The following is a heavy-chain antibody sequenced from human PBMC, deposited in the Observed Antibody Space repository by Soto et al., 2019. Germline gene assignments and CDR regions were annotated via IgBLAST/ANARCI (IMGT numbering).Heavy chain of an antibody. CDR1: GFTFDDYA. D-gene: IGHD6-13*01. J-gene: IGHJ5*02. V-gene: IGHV3-9*01. Sequence: GWSLRLSCAASGFTFDDYAMHWVRQAPGKGLEWVSGISWNSGSIGYADSVKGRFTISRDNAKNSLYLQMNSLRAEDTALYYCAKDRLYSSPPAQSAWGEGTLVTLSS. CDR3: AKDRLYSSPPAQSA. CDR2: ISWNSGSI.